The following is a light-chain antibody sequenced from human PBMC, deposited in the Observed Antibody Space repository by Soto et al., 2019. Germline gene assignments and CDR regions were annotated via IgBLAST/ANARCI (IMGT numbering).Light chain of an antibody. CDR3: QQRSNWPPSIT. J-gene: IGKJ5*01. V-gene: IGKV3-11*01. Sequence: EIVLTQSPATLSVSPWERATLSFTASESVSSNLAWYQQKPGQAPRLLIYGASTRATGIPARFSGSGSGTDFTLTISSLEPEDFAVYYCQQRSNWPPSITFGQGTRLEIK. CDR2: GAS. CDR1: ESVSSN.